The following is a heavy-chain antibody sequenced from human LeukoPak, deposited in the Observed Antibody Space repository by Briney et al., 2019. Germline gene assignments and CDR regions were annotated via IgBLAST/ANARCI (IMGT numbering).Heavy chain of an antibody. D-gene: IGHD3-10*01. Sequence: SVKVSCKASGYTFTGYYMHWVRQAPGQGLEWMGWINPNSGGTNYAQKFQGRVTMTRDTSISTAYMELSRLRSDDTAVYYCVFFGSGTPNAFDIWGQGTMVTVSS. CDR1: GYTFTGYY. J-gene: IGHJ3*02. CDR2: INPNSGGT. V-gene: IGHV1-2*02. CDR3: VFFGSGTPNAFDI.